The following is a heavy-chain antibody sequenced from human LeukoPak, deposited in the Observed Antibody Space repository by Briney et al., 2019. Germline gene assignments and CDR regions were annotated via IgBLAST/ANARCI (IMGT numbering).Heavy chain of an antibody. CDR1: GFTFNTYA. D-gene: IGHD6-19*01. J-gene: IGHJ6*03. Sequence: GTSLRLSCAASGFTFNTYAIHWVRQAPGKGREWVALISFVGSNKYYADSVKGRFTISRDNSKNTLYLQMNSLRAEDTAVYYCARGKAVAGPLGANYYYYYMDVWGKGTAVTVSS. CDR3: ARGKAVAGPLGANYYYYYMDV. CDR2: ISFVGSNK. V-gene: IGHV3-30*04.